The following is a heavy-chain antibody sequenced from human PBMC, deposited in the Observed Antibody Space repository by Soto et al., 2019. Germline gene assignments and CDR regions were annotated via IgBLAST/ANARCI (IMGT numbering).Heavy chain of an antibody. CDR3: ARTGAGYVDY. CDR2: ISTYNGST. D-gene: IGHD6-19*01. Sequence: ASGKVSCKASGYTFSSSGISWVRQAPGQGPEWMGWISTYNGSTNYAQNLQGRVTMTTDTSTSTAYMELRGLRSDDTAVCYCARTGAGYVDYWAQGTLVTVSS. V-gene: IGHV1-18*01. J-gene: IGHJ4*02. CDR1: GYTFSSSG.